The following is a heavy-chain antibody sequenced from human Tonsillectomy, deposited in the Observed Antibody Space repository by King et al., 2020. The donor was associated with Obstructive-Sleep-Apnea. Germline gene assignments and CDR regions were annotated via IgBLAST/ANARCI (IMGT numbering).Heavy chain of an antibody. Sequence: QLVQSGAEVKKPGSWVKVSCKASGGTFSDFGIGWVRQAPGQGLEWMGGIIPTFGTTNYAQTAQKFRGRVTFTADESTTTAYMELSNLKSEDTAVYYWAGGGGFGDPKGFAPWGQGTLVTVSS. CDR1: GGTFSDFG. CDR3: AGGGGFGDPKGFAP. J-gene: IGHJ5*02. D-gene: IGHD3-10*01. V-gene: IGHV1-69*01. CDR2: IIPTFGTT.